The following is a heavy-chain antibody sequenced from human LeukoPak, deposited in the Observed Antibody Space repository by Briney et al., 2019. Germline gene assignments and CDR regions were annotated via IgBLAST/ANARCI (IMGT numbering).Heavy chain of an antibody. Sequence: ASAKVSCKTSGYTFTNYYMHWVPQAPGQGIEWMGIINPSGTTTTYAQKFQGRVTMTRDTSTSTDFMELSSLRSEDTAVYYCARHDLGGSSPFAYWGQGTLVTVSS. CDR1: GYTFTNYY. CDR3: ARHDLGGSSPFAY. D-gene: IGHD2-15*01. V-gene: IGHV1-46*01. CDR2: INPSGTTT. J-gene: IGHJ4*02.